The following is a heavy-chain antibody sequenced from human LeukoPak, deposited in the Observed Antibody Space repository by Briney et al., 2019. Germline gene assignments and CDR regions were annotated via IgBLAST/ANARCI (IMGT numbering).Heavy chain of an antibody. Sequence: GGSLRLSCAASGFXFSIYSMTWVRQAPGKGLEWVANIREDGSEKYYVDSVKGRFTISRDNAKNSVYLQMNSLRDEDTAMYYCAKTRRVFDYWGQGTLVTVSS. V-gene: IGHV3-7*05. CDR2: IREDGSEK. CDR1: GFXFSIYS. J-gene: IGHJ4*02. CDR3: AKTRRVFDY. D-gene: IGHD3-10*01.